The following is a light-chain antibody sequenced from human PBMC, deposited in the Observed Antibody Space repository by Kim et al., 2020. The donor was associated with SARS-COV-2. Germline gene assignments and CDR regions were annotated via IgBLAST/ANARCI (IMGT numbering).Light chain of an antibody. Sequence: GTKGTISCSGSSSKIGKNYVAWYQQPPGTAPKLLIYDNNKRPSGIPDRFSGSKSGTSATLGITGLQTGDEADYYCGTWDSSLSAVVFGGGTQLTVL. J-gene: IGLJ2*01. CDR3: GTWDSSLSAVV. CDR2: DNN. CDR1: SSKIGKNY. V-gene: IGLV1-51*01.